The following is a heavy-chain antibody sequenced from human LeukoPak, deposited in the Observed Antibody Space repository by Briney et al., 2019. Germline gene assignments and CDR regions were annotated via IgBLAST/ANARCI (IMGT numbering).Heavy chain of an antibody. CDR3: AKDPDAVAGGY. CDR2: IWYDGSNK. J-gene: IGHJ4*02. CDR1: GFTFSSYG. Sequence: GGSLRLSCAASGFTFSSYGMHWVRQAPGKGLEGVAVIWYDGSNKYYADSVKGRFTISRDNSKNTLYLQMNSLRAEDTAVYYCAKDPDAVAGGYWGQGTLVTVSS. V-gene: IGHV3-30*02. D-gene: IGHD6-19*01.